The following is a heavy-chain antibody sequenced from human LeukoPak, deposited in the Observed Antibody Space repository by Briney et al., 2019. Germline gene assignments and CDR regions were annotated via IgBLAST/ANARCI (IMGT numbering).Heavy chain of an antibody. J-gene: IGHJ4*02. CDR2: IYHSGST. CDR1: GYSISSGYY. CDR3: ARRAVADVDY. D-gene: IGHD6-19*01. Sequence: SETLSLTCAVSGYSISSGYYWGWIRQPAGNGLEWIGSIYHSGSTYYNPSLKSRVTISVDTSKNQFSLKLSSVTAADTAVYYCARRAVADVDYWGQGTLVTVSS. V-gene: IGHV4-38-2*01.